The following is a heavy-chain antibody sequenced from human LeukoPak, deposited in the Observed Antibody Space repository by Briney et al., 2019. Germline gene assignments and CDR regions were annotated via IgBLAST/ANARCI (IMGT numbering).Heavy chain of an antibody. Sequence: PSETLSLTCTVSGGSISSGSYYWSWIRQPAGKGLEWIGRIYTSGSTHYNPSLKSRVTISVDTSKKEFSLKLTSVTAADTAVYFCARLPSRRIVAPGISWFDPWGQGTLVTVSS. D-gene: IGHD6-13*01. J-gene: IGHJ5*02. V-gene: IGHV4-61*02. CDR1: GGSISSGSYY. CDR3: ARLPSRRIVAPGISWFDP. CDR2: IYTSGST.